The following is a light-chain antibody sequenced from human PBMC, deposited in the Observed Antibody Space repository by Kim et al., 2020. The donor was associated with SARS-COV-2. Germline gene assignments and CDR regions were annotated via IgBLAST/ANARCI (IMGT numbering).Light chain of an antibody. V-gene: IGLV2-14*04. J-gene: IGLJ1*01. Sequence: YNYVSCYQQHPGTAPNLMIYDVSRRPSGASNLFCGSKSGNTASLTIAGVPAEEEADYYCSSVASGRTYVFGTGTKVTVL. CDR1: YNY. CDR2: DVS. CDR3: SSVASGRTYV.